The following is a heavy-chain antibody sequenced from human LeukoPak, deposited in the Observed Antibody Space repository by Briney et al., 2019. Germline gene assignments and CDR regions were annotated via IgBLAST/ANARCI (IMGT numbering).Heavy chain of an antibody. V-gene: IGHV7-4-1*02. CDR3: ARVFREDEEDY. J-gene: IGHJ4*02. D-gene: IGHD3-3*01. Sequence: ASVKVSCKASGYTFTSYGISWVRQAPGQGLEWMGWINTNTGNPTYAQGFTGRFVFSLDTSVSTAYLQISSLKAEDTAVYYCARVFREDEEDYWGQGTLVTVSS. CDR2: INTNTGNP. CDR1: GYTFTSYG.